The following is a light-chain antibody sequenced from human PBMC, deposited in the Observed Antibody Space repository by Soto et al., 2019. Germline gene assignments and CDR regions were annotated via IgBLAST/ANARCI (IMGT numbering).Light chain of an antibody. CDR2: GAS. V-gene: IGKV3-15*01. J-gene: IGKJ2*01. CDR1: QSVSRN. CDR3: QQYDNWPGT. Sequence: ETVMTQSPATLSVSPGERATLSCRASQSVSRNLAWYQQKPGQAPRLLIYGASSRATGSPARFSGSGSGTEFTLTISNLQSEDFAVYYCQQYDNWPGTFGQGTKLEIK.